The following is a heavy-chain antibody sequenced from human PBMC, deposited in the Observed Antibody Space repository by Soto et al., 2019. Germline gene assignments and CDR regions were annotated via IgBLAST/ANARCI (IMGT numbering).Heavy chain of an antibody. V-gene: IGHV4-34*01. CDR2: INHSGST. D-gene: IGHD2-15*01. CDR1: GWSLSGSY. CDR3: ARVFIGAFDI. Sequence: SLTCPVYGWSLSGSYWSWIRQPPGKGLEWIWEINHSGSTNYNPSLKSRVTISVDTSKKRFSLKLSSVTAADTAVYYCARVFIGAFDIWGQGTMVTVSS. J-gene: IGHJ3*02.